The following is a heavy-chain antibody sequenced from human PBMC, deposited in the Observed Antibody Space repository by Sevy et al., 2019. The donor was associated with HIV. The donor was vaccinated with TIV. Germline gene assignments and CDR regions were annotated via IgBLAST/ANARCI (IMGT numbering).Heavy chain of an antibody. CDR2: ISYDGSNK. V-gene: IGHV3-30-3*01. D-gene: IGHD3-22*01. CDR1: GFTFSSYA. J-gene: IGHJ3*02. CDR3: ARARITMIEVASGAFDI. Sequence: GGSLRLSCAASGFTFSSYAMHWVRQVPGKGLEWVAVISYDGSNKYYADSVKGRFTISRDNSKNTLYLQMNSLRAEDTAVYYCARARITMIEVASGAFDIWGQGTMVTVSS.